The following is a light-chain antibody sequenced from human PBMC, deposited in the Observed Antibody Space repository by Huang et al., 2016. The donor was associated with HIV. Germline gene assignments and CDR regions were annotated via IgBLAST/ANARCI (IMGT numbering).Light chain of an antibody. V-gene: IGKV1-39*01. J-gene: IGKJ2*01. CDR2: AAS. Sequence: DIQMTQSPSSLSVSVGDRVTITCRASQSISTYLNWYQQKPGKAPKLLIYAASSLQRGVPTRFSVSGSGTDFTLTISSLQPEDFATYYCQQSYSTPMYTFGQGTKLEIK. CDR3: QQSYSTPMYT. CDR1: QSISTY.